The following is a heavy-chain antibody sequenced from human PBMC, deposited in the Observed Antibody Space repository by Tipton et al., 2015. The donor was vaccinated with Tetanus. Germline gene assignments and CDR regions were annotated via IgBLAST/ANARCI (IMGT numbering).Heavy chain of an antibody. D-gene: IGHD2-15*01. Sequence: AASGFTFSSYSMNWVRQAPGKGLEWVSSISSSSSYIYYADSVKGRFTISRDNAKNSLYLQMNSLRAEDTAVYYCARFGYCSGGSCQRGAFDIWGQGTMVTVSS. J-gene: IGHJ3*02. V-gene: IGHV3-21*01. CDR1: GFTFSSYS. CDR2: ISSSSSYI. CDR3: ARFGYCSGGSCQRGAFDI.